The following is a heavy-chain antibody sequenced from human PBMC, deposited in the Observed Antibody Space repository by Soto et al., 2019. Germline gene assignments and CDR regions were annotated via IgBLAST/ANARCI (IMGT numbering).Heavy chain of an antibody. CDR2: IYNTGST. CDR3: ARGGGVTATFDD. CDR1: GGFVSSGSYY. V-gene: IGHV4-61*01. Sequence: SETLSLTCIVSGGFVSSGSYYWSWILQPPGKGLEWIGYIYNTGSTNYNPSLKSRVTMSVDTSTNQFSLKLTSVTAADTAVYYCARGGGVTATFDDWGRGTLVTVSS. J-gene: IGHJ4*02. D-gene: IGHD5-18*01.